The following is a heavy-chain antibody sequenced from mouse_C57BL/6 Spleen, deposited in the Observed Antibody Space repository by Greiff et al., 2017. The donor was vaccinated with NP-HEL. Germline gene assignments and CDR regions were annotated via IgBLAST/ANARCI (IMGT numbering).Heavy chain of an antibody. Sequence: VQLQQSDAELVKPGASVKISCKVSGYTFTDHTIHWMKQRPEQGLEWIGYIYPRDGSTKYNEKFKGKATLTADKSASTAYMQLNSLTSEDSAVSFCGRRSYGSYYFDYWGQGTTLTVSS. CDR1: GYTFTDHT. CDR3: GRRSYGSYYFDY. CDR2: IYPRDGST. V-gene: IGHV1-78*01. D-gene: IGHD1-1*01. J-gene: IGHJ2*01.